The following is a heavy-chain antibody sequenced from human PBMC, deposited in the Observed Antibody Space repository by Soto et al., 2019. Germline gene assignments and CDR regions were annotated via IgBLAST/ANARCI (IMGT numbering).Heavy chain of an antibody. CDR3: ARDGRFKHPLLRPVGMDV. CDR2: ISAYNGNT. Sequence: ASVEVSCKASGYTFTSYGISWVRQPPGQGLELMGWISAYNGNTNYAQKLQGRVTMTTDTSTSTAYMELRGLRSDDTAVYYCARDGRFKHPLLRPVGMDVWGQGTTVTVS. D-gene: IGHD2-2*01. J-gene: IGHJ6*01. CDR1: GYTFTSYG. V-gene: IGHV1-18*01.